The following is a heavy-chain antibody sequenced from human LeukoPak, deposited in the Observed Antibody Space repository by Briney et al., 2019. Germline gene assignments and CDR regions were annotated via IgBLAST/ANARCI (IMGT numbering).Heavy chain of an antibody. D-gene: IGHD5/OR15-5a*01. CDR3: AKDSHLVSTTSQFDC. V-gene: IGHV3-23*01. Sequence: GGSLRLSCAASGFTFGSYAMSWVRQAPGKGLEWVSVVSGSGGGTYYADSVKGRFTISRDNSKNTLYLQMNSLRAEDTAVYYCAKDSHLVSTTSQFDCWGQGTLVTVSS. CDR2: VSGSGGGT. J-gene: IGHJ4*02. CDR1: GFTFGSYA.